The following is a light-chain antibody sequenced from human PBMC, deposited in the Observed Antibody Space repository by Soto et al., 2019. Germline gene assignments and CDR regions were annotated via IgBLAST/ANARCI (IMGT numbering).Light chain of an antibody. CDR2: GAS. Sequence: EIVMTQSPATLSVSPGERATLSCRASQNIGNNLAWYQQEPGHAPRLLIYGASIRATGIPARFSGSGSGTEFTLTISSLQSEDFALYYCQQHDNLPRTFGQGTKVDIK. CDR1: QNIGNN. J-gene: IGKJ1*01. CDR3: QQHDNLPRT. V-gene: IGKV3-15*01.